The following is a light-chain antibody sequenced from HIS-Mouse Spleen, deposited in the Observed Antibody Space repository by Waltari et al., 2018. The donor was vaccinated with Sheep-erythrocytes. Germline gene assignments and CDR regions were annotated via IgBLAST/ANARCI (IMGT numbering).Light chain of an antibody. CDR3: AAWDDSLNGPV. V-gene: IGLV1-44*01. CDR1: SSNIGSNT. J-gene: IGLJ3*02. Sequence: QSVLTQPPSASGTPGQRVTISCSGSSSNIGSNTVNWYQQLPGTAPKPLIYSNNQRPSGVPDRVSGSKSGTSASLAISGLQSEDEADYYCAAWDDSLNGPVFGGGTKLTVL. CDR2: SNN.